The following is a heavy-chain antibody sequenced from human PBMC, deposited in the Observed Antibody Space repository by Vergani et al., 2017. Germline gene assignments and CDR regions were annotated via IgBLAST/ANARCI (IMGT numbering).Heavy chain of an antibody. D-gene: IGHD1-26*01. J-gene: IGHJ4*02. Sequence: QVQLQESGPGLVKPSQTLSLTCTVSGGSISSGSYYWSWIRQPAGKGLEWIGRIYTSGGTNYNPSLKSRVTISVDTSKNQFSLKLSSVTAADTAVYYCARVFGGATFDYWGQGTLVTVSS. CDR2: IYTSGGT. CDR1: GGSISSGSYY. CDR3: ARVFGGATFDY. V-gene: IGHV4-61*02.